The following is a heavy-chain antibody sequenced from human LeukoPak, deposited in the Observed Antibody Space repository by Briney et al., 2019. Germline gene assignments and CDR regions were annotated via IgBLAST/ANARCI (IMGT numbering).Heavy chain of an antibody. Sequence: SETLSLTCTVSGGSISSYYWNWIRKPPGKGLEWIGYIYYSGSTNYNPSLKSRVTISVDTSKNQFSLKLSFVTAADTAVYYCARGSIAGRNDAFDIWGQGTMVTVSS. D-gene: IGHD6-6*01. CDR1: GGSISSYY. V-gene: IGHV4-59*01. J-gene: IGHJ3*02. CDR2: IYYSGST. CDR3: ARGSIAGRNDAFDI.